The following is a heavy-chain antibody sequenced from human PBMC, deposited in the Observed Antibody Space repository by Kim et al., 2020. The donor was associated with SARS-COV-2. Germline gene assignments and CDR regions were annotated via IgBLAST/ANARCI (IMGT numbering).Heavy chain of an antibody. J-gene: IGHJ4*02. V-gene: IGHV1-69*01. D-gene: IGHD3-10*01. CDR3: ARAPFYGSGSYYKSLDY. Sequence: FQGRVTITADESTSTAYMELSSLRSEDTAVYYCARAPFYGSGSYYKSLDYWGQGTLVTVSS.